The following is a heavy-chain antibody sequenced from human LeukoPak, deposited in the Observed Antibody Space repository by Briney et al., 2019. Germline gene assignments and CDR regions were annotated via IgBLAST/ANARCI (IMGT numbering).Heavy chain of an antibody. Sequence: SETVSLTCAVYGGSFSGYYWSWIRQPPGKGLEWIGEINHSGSTNYNPSLKSRVTISVDTSKNQFSLKLSSVTAADTAVYYCVILYYDSSGYHEYWGKGTLVTVSS. J-gene: IGHJ4*02. CDR2: INHSGST. CDR1: GGSFSGYY. D-gene: IGHD3-22*01. CDR3: VILYYDSSGYHEY. V-gene: IGHV4-34*01.